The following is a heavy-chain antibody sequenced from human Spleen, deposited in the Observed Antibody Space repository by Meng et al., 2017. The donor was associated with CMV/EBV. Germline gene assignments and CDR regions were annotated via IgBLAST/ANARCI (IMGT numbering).Heavy chain of an antibody. CDR3: AILGAFYFDS. J-gene: IGHJ4*02. CDR2: ISGNGGDA. V-gene: IGHV3-23*01. CDR1: GFTFSRFA. D-gene: IGHD1-26*01. Sequence: VSWAASGFTFSRFAMSWVRQAPGKGLEWVSGISGNGGDAYYADSVKGRFTISRDNSKNTVFLQMNSLRAEDTAVYYCAILGAFYFDSWGQGTLVTVSS.